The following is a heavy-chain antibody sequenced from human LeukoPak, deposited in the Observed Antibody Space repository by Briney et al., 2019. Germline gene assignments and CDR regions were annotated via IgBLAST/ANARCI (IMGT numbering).Heavy chain of an antibody. D-gene: IGHD3-22*01. CDR2: IIPILGIA. CDR3: ARDGETYYYDSSGSLI. J-gene: IGHJ3*02. Sequence: SVKVSRKASGGTFSSYTISWARQAPGQGLEWMGRIIPILGIANYAQKFQGRVTITADKSTSTAYMELSSLRSEDTAVYYCARDGETYYYDSSGSLIWGQGTMVTVSS. V-gene: IGHV1-69*04. CDR1: GGTFSSYT.